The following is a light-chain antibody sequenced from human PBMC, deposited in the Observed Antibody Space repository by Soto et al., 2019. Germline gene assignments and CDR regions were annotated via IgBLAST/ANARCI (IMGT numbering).Light chain of an antibody. CDR2: AAS. CDR3: QHSYSTLMT. V-gene: IGKV1-39*01. CDR1: QSISSY. Sequence: DIQMTQSPSSLSASVEDRVTITCRASQSISSYLNWYQQKPGKAPKLLIYAASSLQSGVPSRFSGSGSRTDCTLTISSLQPEDFATYYCQHSYSTLMTFGQGTKVEIK. J-gene: IGKJ1*01.